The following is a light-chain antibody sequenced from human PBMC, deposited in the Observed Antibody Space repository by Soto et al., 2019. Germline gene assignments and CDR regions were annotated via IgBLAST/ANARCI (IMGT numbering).Light chain of an antibody. CDR3: HQLNSYPHT. V-gene: IGKV1-9*01. CDR2: AAS. CDR1: QGISSY. J-gene: IGKJ4*01. Sequence: IQLTQSPSSLSASVGDRVTITCRASQGISSYLAWYQQKPGKAPKLLIYAASTLQSGVPSRFSGSGSGTDFTLTISSLQPEDFATYYCHQLNSYPHTFGGGTKVDIK.